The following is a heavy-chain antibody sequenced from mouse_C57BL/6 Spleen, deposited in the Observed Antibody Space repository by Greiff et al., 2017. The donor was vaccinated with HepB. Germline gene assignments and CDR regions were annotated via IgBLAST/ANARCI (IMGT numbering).Heavy chain of an antibody. Sequence: EVQGVESGGGLVQPKGSLKLSCAASGFSFNTYAMNWVRQAPGKGLEWVARIRSKSNNYATYYADSVKDRFNISRDDSESMLYLQMNNLKTEDTAMYYCVRPRTAQATWFAYWGQGTLVTVSA. CDR2: IRSKSNNYAT. CDR3: VRPRTAQATWFAY. J-gene: IGHJ3*01. V-gene: IGHV10-1*01. D-gene: IGHD3-2*02. CDR1: GFSFNTYA.